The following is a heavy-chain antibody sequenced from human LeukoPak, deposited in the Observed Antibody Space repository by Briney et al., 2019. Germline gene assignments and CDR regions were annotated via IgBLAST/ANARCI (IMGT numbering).Heavy chain of an antibody. J-gene: IGHJ4*02. CDR3: ARDLGGNGPTSFFDY. Sequence: GGSPRLSCAASGFTFSSYWMSWVRQAPGKGLEWVANIKQDGSEKYYVDSVKGRFTISRDNAKNSLYLQMNSLRAEDTAVYYCARDLGGNGPTSFFDYWGQGTLVTVSS. CDR1: GFTFSSYW. CDR2: IKQDGSEK. D-gene: IGHD3-16*01. V-gene: IGHV3-7*01.